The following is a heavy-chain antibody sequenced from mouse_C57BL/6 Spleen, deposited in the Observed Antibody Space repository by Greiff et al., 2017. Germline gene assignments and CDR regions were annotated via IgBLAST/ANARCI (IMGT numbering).Heavy chain of an antibody. Sequence: VQLQQSGPELVKPGASVKMSCKASGYTFTDYNMHWVQQSHGKSLEWIGYINPNNGGTSYNQKFKGKATLTVNKSSSTAYMELRSLTSEDSAVDYCARLGAAQATGAMDYWGQGTSVTVSS. CDR3: ARLGAAQATGAMDY. CDR2: INPNNGGT. CDR1: GYTFTDYN. J-gene: IGHJ4*01. D-gene: IGHD3-2*02. V-gene: IGHV1-22*01.